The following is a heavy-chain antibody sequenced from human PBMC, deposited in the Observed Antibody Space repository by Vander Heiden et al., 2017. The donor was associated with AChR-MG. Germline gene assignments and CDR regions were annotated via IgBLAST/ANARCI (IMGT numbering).Heavy chain of an antibody. D-gene: IGHD2-15*01. CDR2: IDPSDSYT. Sequence: EVQLVQSGSEVKKPGESLRISCKTSGYNFNSYWISWVRQMRGKGLEWMGRIDPSDSYTKYSPSFQGHVTFSADKSISTVYLQWSSLKASDTAIYYCARTKGYCSGDSCYAQFGMDVWGQGTTVTVSS. CDR3: ARTKGYCSGDSCYAQFGMDV. CDR1: GYNFNSYW. V-gene: IGHV5-10-1*03. J-gene: IGHJ6*02.